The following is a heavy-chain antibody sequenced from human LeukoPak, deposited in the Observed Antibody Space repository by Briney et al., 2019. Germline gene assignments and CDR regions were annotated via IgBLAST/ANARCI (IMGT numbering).Heavy chain of an antibody. CDR3: ARGYYDFWSGTAAWYYYYGMDV. Sequence: GSLRLSCVGSGFRFSSYDMNWVRQAPGRGLEWLSYLTRTSSATWYADSVKGRFTIFRDNAKSSLYLQMNSLRAEDTAVYYCARGYYDFWSGTAAWYYYYGMDVWGQGTTVTVSS. D-gene: IGHD3-3*01. V-gene: IGHV3-48*01. J-gene: IGHJ6*02. CDR1: GFRFSSYD. CDR2: LTRTSSAT.